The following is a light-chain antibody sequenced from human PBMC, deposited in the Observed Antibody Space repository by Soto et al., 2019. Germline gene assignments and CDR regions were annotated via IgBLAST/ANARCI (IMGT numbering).Light chain of an antibody. CDR1: QDISNY. Sequence: DIQMTQSPSSLSASVGDRVTITCQACQDISNYLNWYQQKPGKAPKLLIYDASNLETGVPSRFSGSGSGTDFTFTISSLQPEDIATYYCQQGFTFGPGTKVDIK. CDR3: QQGFT. CDR2: DAS. V-gene: IGKV1-33*01. J-gene: IGKJ3*01.